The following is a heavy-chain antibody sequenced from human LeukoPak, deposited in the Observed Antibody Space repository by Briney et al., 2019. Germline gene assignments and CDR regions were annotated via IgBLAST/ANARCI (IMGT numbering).Heavy chain of an antibody. V-gene: IGHV1-69*04. CDR2: IIPILGIA. J-gene: IGHJ6*02. CDR3: AREMATTSNYYYGMDV. D-gene: IGHD5-12*01. Sequence: SVKISCKASGGTFISYAISWVRQAPGQGLEWMGRIIPILGIANYAQKFQGRVTITADKSTSTAYTELSSLRSEDTAVYYCAREMATTSNYYYGMDVWGQGTTVTVSS. CDR1: GGTFISYA.